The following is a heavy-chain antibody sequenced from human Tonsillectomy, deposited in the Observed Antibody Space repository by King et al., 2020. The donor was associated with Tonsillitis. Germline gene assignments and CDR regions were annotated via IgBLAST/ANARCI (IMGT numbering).Heavy chain of an antibody. CDR2: IYYSGST. D-gene: IGHD5-12*01. CDR1: GGSISSYY. CDR3: ARGPSYDPNWFDP. J-gene: IGHJ5*02. V-gene: IGHV4-59*01. Sequence: VQLQESGPGLVKPSETLSLTCTVSGGSISSYYWSWIRQPPGKGLEWIGYIYYSGSTNYNPSLKSRVTISVDTSKNQFSLKLSSVTAADTAVYYCARGPSYDPNWFDPWGQGTLVTVSS.